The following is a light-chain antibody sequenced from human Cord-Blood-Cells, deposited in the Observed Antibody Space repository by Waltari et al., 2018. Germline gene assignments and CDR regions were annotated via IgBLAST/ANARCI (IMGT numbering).Light chain of an antibody. CDR2: DVS. Sequence: QSALTQPRSVSGSPGQSVTISRTGTSSDVGGYNYVPWYQQHPGKAPKLMIYDVSKRPSGVPDRFSGSKSGNTASLTISGLQAEDEADYYCCSYAGSYTHVVFGGGTKLTVL. J-gene: IGLJ2*01. CDR1: SSDVGGYNY. V-gene: IGLV2-11*01. CDR3: CSYAGSYTHVV.